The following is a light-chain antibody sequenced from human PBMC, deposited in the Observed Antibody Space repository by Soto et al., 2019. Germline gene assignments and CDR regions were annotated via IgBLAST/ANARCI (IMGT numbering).Light chain of an antibody. V-gene: IGLV1-40*01. CDR3: LSYDISLRGNV. J-gene: IGLJ1*01. CDR1: SSNIGAGFD. CDR2: GNT. Sequence: QSVLTQPPSVSGAPGQRVIMSCTGSSSNIGAGFDVHWYQQLPGSAPTLLIYGNTNRPTGVPDRFTGSKGGTSASLTITGIQADDEDDYYCLSYDISLRGNVFGPGTKLTVL.